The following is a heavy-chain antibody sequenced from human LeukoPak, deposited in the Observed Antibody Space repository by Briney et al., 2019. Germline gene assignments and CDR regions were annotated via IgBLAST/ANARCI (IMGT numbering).Heavy chain of an antibody. CDR2: IYYSGST. CDR1: GDSISDYY. V-gene: IGHV4-59*12. Sequence: SETLSLTCTVSGDSISDYYWYWIRQPPGRGLEWIGYIYYSGSTNYNPSLKSRVTISIDTSRSQFSLKLISVTAADTGVYYCARGIYYGSGSYSPARYGLDVWDHGTTVTVSS. CDR3: ARGIYYGSGSYSPARYGLDV. J-gene: IGHJ6*02. D-gene: IGHD3-10*01.